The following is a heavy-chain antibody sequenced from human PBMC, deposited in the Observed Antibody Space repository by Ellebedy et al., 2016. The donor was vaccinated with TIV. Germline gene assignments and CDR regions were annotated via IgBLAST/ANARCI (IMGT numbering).Heavy chain of an antibody. CDR1: GGTFSSYA. J-gene: IGHJ4*02. Sequence: AASVKVSCKASGGTFSSYAISWVRQAPGQGLEWMGRIIPILGIANYAQNFQGRVTFTADKYTTTAYMELSSLRSEDTAVYYCARWGGSGGRFQGPYDYWGQGTLVAVSS. CDR2: IIPILGIA. CDR3: ARWGGSGGRFQGPYDY. D-gene: IGHD2-15*01. V-gene: IGHV1-69*04.